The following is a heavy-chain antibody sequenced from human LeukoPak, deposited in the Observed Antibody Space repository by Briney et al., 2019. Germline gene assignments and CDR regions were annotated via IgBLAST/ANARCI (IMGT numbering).Heavy chain of an antibody. CDR1: GFTVSSNY. CDR2: FYSGGTT. CDR3: ARDKLTMVRGVSDY. D-gene: IGHD3-10*01. Sequence: PGGSLRLSCAASGFTVSSNYMSWVRQAPGKGLEWVSVFYSGGTTYYADSVKGRFTISRDNSKNTLYLQMNSLRDEDTAVYYCARDKLTMVRGVSDYWGQGTLVTVSS. J-gene: IGHJ4*02. V-gene: IGHV3-53*01.